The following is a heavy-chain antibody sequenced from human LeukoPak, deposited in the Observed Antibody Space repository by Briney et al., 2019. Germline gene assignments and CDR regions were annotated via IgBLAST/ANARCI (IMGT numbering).Heavy chain of an antibody. D-gene: IGHD3-10*01. CDR2: INAYNGNT. J-gene: IGHJ4*02. V-gene: IGHV1-18*01. Sequence: ASVKVSCKASGYTFTSYGISWVRQAPGQGLEWMGWINAYNGNTNYAQKLQGRVTMTTDTSTSTAYMELRRLRSDDTAVYYCAHMVRGYFDYWGEGTLVTVSS. CDR3: AHMVRGYFDY. CDR1: GYTFTSYG.